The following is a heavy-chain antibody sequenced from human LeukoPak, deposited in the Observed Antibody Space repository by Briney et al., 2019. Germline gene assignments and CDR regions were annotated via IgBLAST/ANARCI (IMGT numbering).Heavy chain of an antibody. CDR3: ARRRRMSSGWYGNWFDP. CDR1: GYTFTSYD. Sequence: ASVNVSCTASGYTFTSYDINWVRQATGQGLEWMGWMNPNSGNTGYAQKFQGRVTMTRNTSISTAYMELSSLRSEDTAVYYCARRRRMSSGWYGNWFDPWGQGTLVTVSS. D-gene: IGHD6-19*01. CDR2: MNPNSGNT. J-gene: IGHJ5*02. V-gene: IGHV1-8*01.